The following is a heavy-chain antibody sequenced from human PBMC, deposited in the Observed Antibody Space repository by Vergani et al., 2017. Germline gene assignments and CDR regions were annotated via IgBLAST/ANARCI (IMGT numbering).Heavy chain of an antibody. Sequence: QITLKESGPTLVKPTQTLTLTCTFSGFSLSTSGAGVGWIRQPPGKALEWLALIYWNDDKRYSPSLKSRLTITKDTSKNQVVLTKTNMDPVDTATYYCAHETITYYYYYGMDVWGQGTTVTVSS. V-gene: IGHV2-5*01. J-gene: IGHJ6*02. CDR2: IYWNDDK. D-gene: IGHD3-3*01. CDR3: AHETITYYYYYGMDV. CDR1: GFSLSTSGAG.